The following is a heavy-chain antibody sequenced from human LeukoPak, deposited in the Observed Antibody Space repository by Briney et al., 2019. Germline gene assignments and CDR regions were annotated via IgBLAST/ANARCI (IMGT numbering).Heavy chain of an antibody. J-gene: IGHJ6*03. V-gene: IGHV1-8*03. D-gene: IGHD2-15*01. CDR2: MNPNSGNT. CDR1: GYTFTSYD. Sequence: ASVKVSCKASGYTFTSYDINWVRQATGQGLEWMGWMNPNSGNTGYAQKFQGRVTITRNTSISTAYMELSSLRSEDTAVYYCAMGYCSGGSCYSGDYYYYYMDVWGKGTTVTVSS. CDR3: AMGYCSGGSCYSGDYYYYYMDV.